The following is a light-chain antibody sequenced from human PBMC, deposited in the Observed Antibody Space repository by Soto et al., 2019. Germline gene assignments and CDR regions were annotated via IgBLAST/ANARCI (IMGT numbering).Light chain of an antibody. Sequence: QSVLTQPPSVSGAPGQRVTISCTGGSSNIGAGYDGHWYQQLPGTAPKPLIYGNNNRPSGVPDRFSGSKSGTSTSLAITGLQAEDEADYYCQSYDTSLSAVVFGGGTKLTVL. J-gene: IGLJ2*01. CDR2: GNN. CDR1: SSNIGAGYD. V-gene: IGLV1-40*01. CDR3: QSYDTSLSAVV.